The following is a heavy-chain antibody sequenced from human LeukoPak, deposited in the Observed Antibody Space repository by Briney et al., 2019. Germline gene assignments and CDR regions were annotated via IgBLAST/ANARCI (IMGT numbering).Heavy chain of an antibody. V-gene: IGHV4-39*01. J-gene: IGHJ4*02. CDR1: GVSITSGSYY. D-gene: IGHD3-9*01. CDR3: ASARENYDILTGYYKGGSFDY. CDR2: IYYCVST. Sequence: NPSETLSLTCTVSGVSITSGSYYWGWIRQPPGKGVEWIGSIYYCVSTFYNPSVKSRVPISVDTSKTQFSLKLSSVTAADTAVYYCASARENYDILTGYYKGGSFDYWGQGTLVTVSS.